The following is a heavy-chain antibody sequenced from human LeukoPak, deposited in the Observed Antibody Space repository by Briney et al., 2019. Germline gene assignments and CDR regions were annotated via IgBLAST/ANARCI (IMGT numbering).Heavy chain of an antibody. CDR2: INQGGREI. CDR3: AVRLVDY. V-gene: IGHV3-7*01. J-gene: IGHJ4*02. D-gene: IGHD2-21*01. Sequence: GGSLRLSCAASGFTFSTYWMTWVRQTPGKGLEWVANINQGGREIYYVDSVKGRSTISRDNAKNSLYLQMNSLRADDTAVYYCAVRLVDYWGQGTLVTVPS. CDR1: GFTFSTYW.